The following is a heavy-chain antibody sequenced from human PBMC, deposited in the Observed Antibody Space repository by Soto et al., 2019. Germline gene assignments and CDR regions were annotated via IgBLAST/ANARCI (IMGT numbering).Heavy chain of an antibody. D-gene: IGHD3-22*01. CDR3: ARGRDYDSSGYYYLFDY. J-gene: IGHJ4*02. V-gene: IGHV1-69*13. Sequence: GASVKVSCKASGGTFSSYAISWVRQAPGQGLEWMGGIIPIFGTANYAQKFQGRVTITADESTSTAYMELSSLRSEDTAVYYCARGRDYDSSGYYYLFDYWGQGTLVTVSS. CDR2: IIPIFGTA. CDR1: GGTFSSYA.